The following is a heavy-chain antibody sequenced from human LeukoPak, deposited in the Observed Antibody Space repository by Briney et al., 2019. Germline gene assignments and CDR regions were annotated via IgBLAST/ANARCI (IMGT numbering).Heavy chain of an antibody. CDR3: AKHMAPTGDPVDPGLDH. Sequence: GGSLRLSCAASGFSFRHYGMSWVRQAPGKRLEWVSGISGGGTTRYYTDSVKGRFTVSRDNSRNTLYLQLDNLRAEDTAVYYCAKHMAPTGDPVDPGLDHWGQGTLVVVSS. CDR2: ISGGGTTR. D-gene: IGHD2-21*02. CDR1: GFSFRHYG. V-gene: IGHV3-23*01. J-gene: IGHJ4*02.